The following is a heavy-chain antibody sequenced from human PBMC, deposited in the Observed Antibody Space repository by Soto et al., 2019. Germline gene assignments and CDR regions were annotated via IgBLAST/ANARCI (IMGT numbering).Heavy chain of an antibody. CDR2: IISIFGTA. Sequence: SVKVSCKPSVCTFSTYAIICVRHAPGQGLECMRGIISIFGTAHYAPKFQGRVTITADESTTTAYMELTSLRSEAPAVYYCANPIGGHSEYKFDPCGHGTLVTV. CDR3: ANPIGGHSEYKFDP. J-gene: IGHJ5*02. CDR1: VCTFSTYA. V-gene: IGHV1-69*13. D-gene: IGHD1-1*01.